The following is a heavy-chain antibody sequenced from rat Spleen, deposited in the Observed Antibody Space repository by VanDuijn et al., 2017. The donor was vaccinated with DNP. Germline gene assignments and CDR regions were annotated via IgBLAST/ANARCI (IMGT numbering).Heavy chain of an antibody. CDR2: ISPSGCST. D-gene: IGHD1-6*01. J-gene: IGHJ3*01. V-gene: IGHV5-25*01. CDR3: ATLQGERIMTPNNWLTY. Sequence: EVQLVESGGGLVQPGRSMKLSCAASGFTFSNYDMAWVRQAPTKGLEWVASISPSGCSTYYRDSVKGRFTVTSDNAKSNLYLQMDSLRYEDTATYHCATLQGERIMTPNNWLTYWGQGTLVTASS. CDR1: GFTFSNYD.